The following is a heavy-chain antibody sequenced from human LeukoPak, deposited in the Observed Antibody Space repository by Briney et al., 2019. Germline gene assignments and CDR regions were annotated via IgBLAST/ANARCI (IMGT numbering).Heavy chain of an antibody. D-gene: IGHD2/OR15-2a*01. CDR1: GFIFSNYA. Sequence: GGSLRLSCAASGFIFSNYAMSWVRQAPGKGLEWVSGISGSDGTTYYADSVKGRFTISRDNSKNTLYLQMNSLRAEDTAVYYCAKDRGDSTWGQGTLVTVSS. CDR2: ISGSDGTT. J-gene: IGHJ4*02. V-gene: IGHV3-23*01. CDR3: AKDRGDST.